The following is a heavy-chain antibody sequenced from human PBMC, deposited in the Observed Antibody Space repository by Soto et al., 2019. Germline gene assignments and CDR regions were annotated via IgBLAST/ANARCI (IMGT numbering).Heavy chain of an antibody. J-gene: IGHJ5*02. Sequence: QVTLKESGPVLVKLTETLTPTCTVSGFSLSNARMGVSWMRQPPGKALEWLAHIFLNDDKSYSTFLKSRLTNSTATTNSHVALTLTNMGPVDTATYSCARLPVYDYILTCSQGGGWFDPWGQGTLVTVSS. CDR1: GFSLSNARMG. CDR2: IFLNDDK. D-gene: IGHD3-9*01. CDR3: ARLPVYDYILTCSQGGGWFDP. V-gene: IGHV2-26*01.